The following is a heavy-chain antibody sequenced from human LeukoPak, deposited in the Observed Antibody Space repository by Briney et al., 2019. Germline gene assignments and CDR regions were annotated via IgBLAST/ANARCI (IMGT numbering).Heavy chain of an antibody. CDR3: AVSTAMGGVHLDY. D-gene: IGHD5-18*01. Sequence: SAPRSLPGTVSDGSFSSGSYYGSGIRQPPGKGREGIGYIYYSGSTNYNPSLKSRVTISVDTSKNHFSLKLSSVTAADTAVYYCAVSTAMGGVHLDYWGQGTLGTVS. CDR1: DGSFSSGSYY. CDR2: IYYSGST. V-gene: IGHV4-61*01. J-gene: IGHJ4*02.